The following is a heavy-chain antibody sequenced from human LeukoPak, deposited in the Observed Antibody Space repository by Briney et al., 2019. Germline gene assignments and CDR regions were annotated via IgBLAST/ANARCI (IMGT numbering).Heavy chain of an antibody. CDR1: GYTFTGYY. Sequence: ASVKVSCKASGYTFTGYYMHWVRQAPGQGLEWMGWINPNSGGTNYAQKFQGRVTMTRDTSISTAYMELSRLRSDDTAVYYCASGMGCSSTSCYSHYYYYMDVWGKGTTVTVSS. CDR3: ASGMGCSSTSCYSHYYYYMDV. J-gene: IGHJ6*03. CDR2: INPNSGGT. V-gene: IGHV1-2*02. D-gene: IGHD2-2*02.